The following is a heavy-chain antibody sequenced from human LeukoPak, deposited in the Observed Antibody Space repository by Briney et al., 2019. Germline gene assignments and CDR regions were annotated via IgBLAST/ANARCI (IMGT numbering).Heavy chain of an antibody. CDR3: AKGAWAADGPKGNNFAS. J-gene: IGHJ4*02. CDR1: GFTFSSYG. D-gene: IGHD6-13*01. Sequence: GGSLRLSCAASGFTFSSYGMNWVRQAPGKGLEWVAFIRDGSNKYYADSVKGRFTISRDNSKNTLSLQMDSLRTEDTSIYYCAKGAWAADGPKGNNFASWGQGTLVIVSS. V-gene: IGHV3-30*02. CDR2: IRDGSNK.